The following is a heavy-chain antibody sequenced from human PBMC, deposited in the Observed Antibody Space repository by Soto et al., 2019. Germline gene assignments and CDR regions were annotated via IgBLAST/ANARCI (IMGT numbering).Heavy chain of an antibody. CDR1: GGSFSGYD. Sequence: SETLSLTCAVYGGSFSGYDWSWIRQPPGKGLEWIGEINHSGSTNYNPSLKSRVTISVDTSKNQFSLKLSSVTAADTAVYYCARGRLPDTWGQGTLVTVSS. CDR2: INHSGST. D-gene: IGHD3-16*01. CDR3: ARGRLPDT. J-gene: IGHJ5*02. V-gene: IGHV4-34*01.